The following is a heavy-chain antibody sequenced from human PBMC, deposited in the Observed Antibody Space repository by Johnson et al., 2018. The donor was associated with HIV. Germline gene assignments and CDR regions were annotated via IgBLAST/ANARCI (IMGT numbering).Heavy chain of an antibody. CDR3: ARDRTLWQLVLPGGAFDI. J-gene: IGHJ3*02. Sequence: VLLVESGGVVVQPGGSLRLSCAASGFTFSNDWMSWVRQAPGKGLEWVGRIKSKTDSGTADYAAPVKGRFTIPRDNAKNSLYLQMNSLRAEDMTVYYCARDRTLWQLVLPGGAFDIWGQGTMVTVSS. CDR2: IKSKTDSGTA. CDR1: GFTFSNDW. D-gene: IGHD6-6*01. V-gene: IGHV3-15*01.